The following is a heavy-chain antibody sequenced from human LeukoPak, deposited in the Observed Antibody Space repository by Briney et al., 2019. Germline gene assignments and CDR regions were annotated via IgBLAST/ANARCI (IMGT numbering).Heavy chain of an antibody. CDR3: ASRGGPGSIDASDI. CDR2: IYPGDSDT. V-gene: IGHV5-51*01. Sequence: GESLKISCKGSGGNYPSYWIGWVRQMPGKGLEWMGSIYPGDSDTRYSPSFQGQVTISADKSINTAYLQWSSLKASDTAMYYCASRGGPGSIDASDIWGQGTMVTVSS. D-gene: IGHD3-10*01. CDR1: GGNYPSYW. J-gene: IGHJ3*02.